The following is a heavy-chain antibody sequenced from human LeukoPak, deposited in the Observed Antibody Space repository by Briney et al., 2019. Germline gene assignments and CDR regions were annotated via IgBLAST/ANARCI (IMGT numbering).Heavy chain of an antibody. CDR3: AKDDRWLQFCC. J-gene: IGHJ4*02. V-gene: IGHV3-23*01. D-gene: IGHD5-24*01. Sequence: GGSLRLSCAASGFTFSSYGMSWVRQAPGKGLEWVSAISGSGGSTYYADSVKGRFTISRDNSKNTLYLQMNSLRAEDTAVYYCAKDDRWLQFCCWGQGTLVTVSA. CDR2: ISGSGGST. CDR1: GFTFSSYG.